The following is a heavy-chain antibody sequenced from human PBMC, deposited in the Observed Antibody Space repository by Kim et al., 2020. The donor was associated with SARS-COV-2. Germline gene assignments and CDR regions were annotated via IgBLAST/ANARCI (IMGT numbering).Heavy chain of an antibody. CDR1: GFTFSSYG. Sequence: GGSLRLSCAASGFTFSSYGMHWVRQAPGKGLEWVAVISYDGSNKYYADSVKGRFTISRDNSKNTLYLQMNSLRAEDTAVYYCAKDIGSPVTTTNYYYGMDVWGRGTTVTVSS. D-gene: IGHD4-17*01. V-gene: IGHV3-30*18. CDR3: AKDIGSPVTTTNYYYGMDV. CDR2: ISYDGSNK. J-gene: IGHJ6*02.